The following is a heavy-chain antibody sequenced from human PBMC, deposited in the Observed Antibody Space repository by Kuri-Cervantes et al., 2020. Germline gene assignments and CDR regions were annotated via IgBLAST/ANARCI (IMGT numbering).Heavy chain of an antibody. Sequence: ASVKVSCKASGYTFTSYDINWVRQATGQGLEWMGWMNPNSGNTGYAQKFQGRVTMTRNTSISTAYMELSSLRSEDTAVYYCARGPGIALYFDYWGQGTLVTVSS. J-gene: IGHJ4*02. CDR3: ARGPGIALYFDY. CDR1: GYTFTSYD. V-gene: IGHV1-8*02. D-gene: IGHD6-13*01. CDR2: MNPNSGNT.